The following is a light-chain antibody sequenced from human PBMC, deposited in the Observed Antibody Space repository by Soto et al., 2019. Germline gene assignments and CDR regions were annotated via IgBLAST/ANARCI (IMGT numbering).Light chain of an antibody. CDR1: QSISDW. V-gene: IGKV1-5*01. CDR2: HAS. CDR3: QHYNSYSEA. J-gene: IGKJ1*01. Sequence: DIQMTQSPSTLSGSVGDRVTSTCRASQSISDWLAWYQQKPGKAPRLLIYHASTLESGVPSRFSGSGSGTDFTLTISSLQPDDFATYYCQHYNSYSEAFGQGTTVDIK.